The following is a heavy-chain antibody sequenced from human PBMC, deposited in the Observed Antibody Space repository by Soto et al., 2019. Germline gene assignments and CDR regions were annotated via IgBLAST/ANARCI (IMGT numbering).Heavy chain of an antibody. J-gene: IGHJ5*02. CDR2: ISGSGGST. CDR3: AKDRAAAGTWGYNNWFDP. Sequence: GGSLRLSCAASGFTFSSYAMSWVRQAPGKGLEWVSAISGSGGSTYYADSVKGRFTISRDNSKNTLYLQMNSLRAEDTAVYYCAKDRAAAGTWGYNNWFDPWGQGTLVTVSS. CDR1: GFTFSSYA. V-gene: IGHV3-23*01. D-gene: IGHD6-13*01.